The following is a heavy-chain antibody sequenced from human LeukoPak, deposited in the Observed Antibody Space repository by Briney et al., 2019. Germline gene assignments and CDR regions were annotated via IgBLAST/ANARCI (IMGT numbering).Heavy chain of an antibody. CDR1: GGSISSSSYY. J-gene: IGHJ5*02. V-gene: IGHV4-39*07. CDR3: VGLLMTTVPSTDRRFDP. CDR2: IYYSGST. Sequence: SETLSLTCTVSGGSISSSSYYWGWIRQPPGKGLEWIGSIYYSGSTYYNPSLKSRVTISVDTSKNQFSLKLSSVTAADTAVYYCVGLLMTTVPSTDRRFDPWGQGTLVTVSS. D-gene: IGHD4-11*01.